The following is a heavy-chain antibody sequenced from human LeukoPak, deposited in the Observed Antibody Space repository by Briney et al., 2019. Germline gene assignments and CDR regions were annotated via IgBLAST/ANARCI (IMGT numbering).Heavy chain of an antibody. CDR1: GGPFSGYY. J-gene: IGHJ3*02. CDR3: ARDLNDILTGYYWYAFDI. V-gene: IGHV4-34*01. Sequence: SETLSLTCAVYGGPFSGYYWSWIRQPPGKGLEWIGEIYHGESTNYNPSLKSRVTISSDTSRNQFSLKLTSVTAADTAVYYCARDLNDILTGYYWYAFDIWSQGTMVTVSS. D-gene: IGHD3-9*01. CDR2: IYHGEST.